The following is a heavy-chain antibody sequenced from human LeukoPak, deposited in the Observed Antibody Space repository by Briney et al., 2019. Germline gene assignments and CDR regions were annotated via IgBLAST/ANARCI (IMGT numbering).Heavy chain of an antibody. V-gene: IGHV1-69*02. Sequence: ASVKVSCKASGGTLSSYTISSVRQAPGQGLEWMGRIIPNLGIANYAQKFQGRVTITAGKFTSTAHMGLGGLRSEDKDVSYGGRVRRDGYNYGEPDAFDIWGEGTMVTVSP. CDR1: GGTLSSYT. CDR2: IIPNLGIA. D-gene: IGHD5-24*01. J-gene: IGHJ3*02. CDR3: GRVRRDGYNYGEPDAFDI.